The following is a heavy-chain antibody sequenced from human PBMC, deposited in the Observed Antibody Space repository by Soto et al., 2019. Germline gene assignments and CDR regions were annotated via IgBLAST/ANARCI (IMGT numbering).Heavy chain of an antibody. CDR1: GHTFSNYG. CDR3: ARVVPGAEAWFGP. J-gene: IGHJ5*02. D-gene: IGHD2-2*01. CDR2: ISLYSDGT. Sequence: ASVKVSCKASGHTFSNYGITWVRQAPGQPLEWLGWISLYSDGTNYAQKFQGRVSMTTDTSTTTAYMELRSLRSDDTAVYYCARVVPGAEAWFGPWGQGTLVTVSS. V-gene: IGHV1-18*01.